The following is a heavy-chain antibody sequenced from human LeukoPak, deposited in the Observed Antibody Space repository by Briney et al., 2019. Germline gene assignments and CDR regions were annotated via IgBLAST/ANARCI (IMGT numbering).Heavy chain of an antibody. V-gene: IGHV4-59*01. J-gene: IGHJ3*02. D-gene: IGHD1-14*01. Sequence: SETLSLTCTVSGASINSYYWGWLRQPPGKGLEWLGYIYYSGRTNYNPSLKSRVTISVDTSKNQSSLKLSSLTAADTAVYYCARDQTGSDAFDIWGQGTMVTVSS. CDR2: IYYSGRT. CDR1: GASINSYY. CDR3: ARDQTGSDAFDI.